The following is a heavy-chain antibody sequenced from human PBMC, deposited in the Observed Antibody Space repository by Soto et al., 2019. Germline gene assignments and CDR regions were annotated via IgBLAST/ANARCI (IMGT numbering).Heavy chain of an antibody. V-gene: IGHV3-48*01. D-gene: IGHD2-15*01. J-gene: IGHJ5*02. Sequence: EVQLVESGGGLVQPGGSLRLSCAASGFTFSSYSMNWVRQAPGKGLEWVSYISSSSSTIYYEDSVKGRFTISRDNAKNSLCLQMNSPRAEDTAVYYCAREAALFNWFDPWCQGTLVTVSS. CDR2: ISSSSSTI. CDR3: AREAALFNWFDP. CDR1: GFTFSSYS.